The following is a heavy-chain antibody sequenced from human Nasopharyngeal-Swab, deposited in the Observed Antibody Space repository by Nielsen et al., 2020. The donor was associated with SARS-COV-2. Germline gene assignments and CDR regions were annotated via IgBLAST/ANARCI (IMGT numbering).Heavy chain of an antibody. D-gene: IGHD2-15*01. CDR2: IKQDGSEK. J-gene: IGHJ4*02. Sequence: GGSLRLSCAASGFTFGTYWMTWVRQAPGKGLEWVANIKQDGSEKYYVDSVKGRFTISRDNAKNSLYLQMNSLRAEDTAVYYCARVGWWFHYYFGYWGQGTLATVSS. V-gene: IGHV3-7*01. CDR3: ARVGWWFHYYFGY. CDR1: GFTFGTYW.